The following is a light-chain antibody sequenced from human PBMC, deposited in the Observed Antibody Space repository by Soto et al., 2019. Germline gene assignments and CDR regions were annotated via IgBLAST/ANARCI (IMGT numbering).Light chain of an antibody. CDR2: GAS. CDR1: QTLSSN. J-gene: IGKJ2*01. V-gene: IGKV3-15*01. CDR3: QQYSNWPRT. Sequence: IVMTQSPATLSVSPGERATLSCRASQTLSSNLAWYQQKPGQAPRLLIYGASTRAPGIPARFSGSGSGTEFTLTISSLQSEDFAVYYCQQYSNWPRTFGQGTNLEIK.